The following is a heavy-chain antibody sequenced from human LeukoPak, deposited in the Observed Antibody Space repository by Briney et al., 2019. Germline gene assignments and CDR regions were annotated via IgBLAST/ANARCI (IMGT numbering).Heavy chain of an antibody. Sequence: GGSLRLSCAASGFIFSSYAMHWVRQAPGKGLEWVAVISYDGSNKYYADSVKGRFTISRDNSKNTLYLQMNSLRAEDTAVYYCAKVDGISTGYADYWGQGTLVTVSS. CDR1: GFIFSSYA. CDR2: ISYDGSNK. CDR3: AKVDGISTGYADY. V-gene: IGHV3-30*04. J-gene: IGHJ4*02. D-gene: IGHD3-9*01.